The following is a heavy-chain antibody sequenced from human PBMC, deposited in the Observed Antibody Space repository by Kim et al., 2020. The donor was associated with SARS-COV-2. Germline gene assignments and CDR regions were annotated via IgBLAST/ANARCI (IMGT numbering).Heavy chain of an antibody. CDR3: ARVGGEGYGSASPTREYYYGMEV. V-gene: IGHV4-34*01. Sequence: SETLSLTCAVYGGSFSGYYWSWIRQPPGKGLEWIGEINHSGSTNYNPSLKSRVTISVDTSKNQFSLKLSSVTAADTAVYYCARVGGEGYGSASPTREYYYGMEVWGQGTTVTVSS. CDR1: GGSFSGYY. J-gene: IGHJ6*02. D-gene: IGHD3-10*01. CDR2: INHSGST.